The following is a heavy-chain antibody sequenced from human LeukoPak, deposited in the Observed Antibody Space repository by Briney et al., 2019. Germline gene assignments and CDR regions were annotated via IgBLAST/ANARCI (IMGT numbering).Heavy chain of an antibody. J-gene: IGHJ4*02. V-gene: IGHV3-7*01. CDR1: GFIFKKYW. CDR3: ARETPRRGQTRDGYR. CDR2: IKEDGSET. Sequence: PGESLRLSCAASGFIFKKYWMNWVRQVPGKGLECLANIKEDGSETYYAESVKGRVTISRGNPKNLLFLQINSVRAEDTAVYYCARETPRRGQTRDGYRWGQGTVVTVSS. D-gene: IGHD5-24*01.